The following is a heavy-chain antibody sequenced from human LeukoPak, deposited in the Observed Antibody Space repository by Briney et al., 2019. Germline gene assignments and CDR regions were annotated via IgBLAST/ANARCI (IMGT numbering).Heavy chain of an antibody. J-gene: IGHJ6*02. CDR2: ISYDGSNK. CDR3: ATLDYYGSGRLYYYSYSMDV. D-gene: IGHD3-10*01. V-gene: IGHV3-30-3*01. Sequence: PGGSLRLSCAASGFTFSSYAMHWVRQAPGKGLEWVAVISYDGSNKYYADSVKGRFTISRDNSKNTLYLQMNSLRAEDTAVYYCATLDYYGSGRLYYYSYSMDVWGQGTTVTVSS. CDR1: GFTFSSYA.